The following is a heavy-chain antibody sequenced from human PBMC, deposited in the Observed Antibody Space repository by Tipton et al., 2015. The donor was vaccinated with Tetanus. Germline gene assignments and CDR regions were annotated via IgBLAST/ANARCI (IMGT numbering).Heavy chain of an antibody. CDR2: ISSSSRTI. CDR1: GFTFSSYS. J-gene: IGHJ4*01. CDR3: VRDRRDFGGIPDY. D-gene: IGHD4-23*01. V-gene: IGHV3-48*02. Sequence: SLRLSCAASGFTFSSYSLNWVRQAPGKGLEWISYISSSSRTISYADSVKGRFTISRDNAKNSLYLQMNSLRDEVTAVYYCVRDRRDFGGIPDYWGHGTLVAVSS.